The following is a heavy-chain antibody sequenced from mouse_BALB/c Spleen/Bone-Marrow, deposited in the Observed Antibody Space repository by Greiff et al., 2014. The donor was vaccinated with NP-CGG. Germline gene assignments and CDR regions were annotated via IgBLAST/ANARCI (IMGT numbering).Heavy chain of an antibody. CDR1: GFTFSNYG. V-gene: IGHV5-6-3*01. CDR2: INVNGDTT. CDR3: ARGYDYSSWFAY. D-gene: IGHD2-4*01. J-gene: IGHJ3*01. Sequence: VQLKESGGGLVQPGGSLKLSCAASGFTFSNYGMSLVRQTPDKRLEMIATINVNGDTTYHPDSVKGRFTISRDNVKNTLYLQMSSLKSEDTATYYCARGYDYSSWFAYWGQGTLVTVSA.